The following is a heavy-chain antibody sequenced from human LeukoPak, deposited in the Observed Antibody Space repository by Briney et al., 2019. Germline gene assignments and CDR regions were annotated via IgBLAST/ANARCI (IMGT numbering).Heavy chain of an antibody. CDR3: AKSQDGGRLFHFDY. Sequence: GGSLRLSCAASGFTFSSYAMSWVRQAPGKGLEWVSVISGSGGSTYSADSVKGRFTISRDNSKNTLYLQMNSLRAEDTAVYFCAKSQDGGRLFHFDYWGQGTLVIVSS. CDR2: ISGSGGST. CDR1: GFTFSSYA. J-gene: IGHJ4*02. V-gene: IGHV3-23*01. D-gene: IGHD1-26*01.